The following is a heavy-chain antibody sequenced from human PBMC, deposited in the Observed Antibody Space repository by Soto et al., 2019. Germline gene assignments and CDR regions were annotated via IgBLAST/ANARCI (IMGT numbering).Heavy chain of an antibody. D-gene: IGHD1-26*01. CDR1: GNTYPYRY. CDR2: ITPFNGDV. V-gene: IGHV1-45*02. J-gene: IGHJ4*02. CDR3: ASGGAGSGPFTWELPDH. Sequence: VTVSCKAFGNTYPYRYLHLVLHAQGQALEWMGWITPFNGDVHYAQKFQERVTITRDRSINTAYMRMSSLRSEDTAMYYCASGGAGSGPFTWELPDHWGQGTLVTVSS.